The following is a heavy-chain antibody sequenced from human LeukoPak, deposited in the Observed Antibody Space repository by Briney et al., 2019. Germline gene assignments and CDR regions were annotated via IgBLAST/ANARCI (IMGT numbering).Heavy chain of an antibody. CDR1: VGSFSGYY. J-gene: IGHJ6*03. Sequence: SETLSLTCAVYVGSFSGYYWSWIRQPPGKGLEWIGEINHSGSTNYNSSLKSRVTISVDTSKNQFSLKLSSVTAADTAVYYCARGYYGSGSHCCHMDVWGKGTTITVS. CDR2: INHSGST. CDR3: ARGYYGSGSHCCHMDV. V-gene: IGHV4-34*01. D-gene: IGHD3-10*01.